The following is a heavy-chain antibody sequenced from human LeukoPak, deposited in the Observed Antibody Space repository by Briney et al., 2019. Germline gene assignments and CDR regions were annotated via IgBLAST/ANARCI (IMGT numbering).Heavy chain of an antibody. V-gene: IGHV3-30*18. D-gene: IGHD1-26*01. J-gene: IGHJ4*02. CDR3: AKEGPGNYYSAYFDS. CDR1: GFTFSSYW. Sequence: GGPLRLSCAASGFTFSSYWMSWVRQAPGKGLEWVAVISYEASTTYYADSVKGRFTISRDNSRNTLSLQMNGLRPEDTAVYYCAKEGPGNYYSAYFDSWGQGTLVTVSS. CDR2: ISYEASTT.